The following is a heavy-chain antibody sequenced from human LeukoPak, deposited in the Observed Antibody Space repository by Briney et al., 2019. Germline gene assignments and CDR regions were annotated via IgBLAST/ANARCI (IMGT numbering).Heavy chain of an antibody. Sequence: GGSLRLSCAVSGFTFSSDGMSWVRQAPGKGLGWVSAICGCGGSRYYADSVKGRSTISRDNSKNTLYLQKNSLRAEDTAVYYCAKIVVVPAAIGENYYYMDVWGKGATVTVSS. CDR2: ICGCGGSR. CDR1: GFTFSSDG. CDR3: AKIVVVPAAIGENYYYMDV. J-gene: IGHJ6*03. D-gene: IGHD2-2*01. V-gene: IGHV3-23*01.